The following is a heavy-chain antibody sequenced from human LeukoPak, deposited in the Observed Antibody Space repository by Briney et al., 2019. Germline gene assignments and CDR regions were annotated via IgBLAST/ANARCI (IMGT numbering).Heavy chain of an antibody. CDR2: IYSGGST. J-gene: IGHJ6*02. CDR1: GFTVSSNY. V-gene: IGHV3-53*01. Sequence: GGSLRLSCAASGFTVSSNYMSWVRQAPGKGLEWVSVIYSGGSTYYADSVKGRFTISRDNSKNTLYLQMNSLRAEDTAVYYCASAQLSGPYYYYGMDVWGQGTTVTVSS. CDR3: ASAQLSGPYYYYGMDV. D-gene: IGHD3-16*02.